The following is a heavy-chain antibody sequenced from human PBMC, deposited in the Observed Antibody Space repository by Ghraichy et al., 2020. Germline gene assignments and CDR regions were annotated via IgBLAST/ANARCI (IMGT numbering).Heavy chain of an antibody. CDR3: ARDPKRGALDY. Sequence: ESLNISCKASGFSFRDSWMSWVRQAPEKGLEWVANINNDGKEKYYVDSLKGRFTISRDNGKNSLFLQISSLRVEDTAVYYCARDPKRGALDYWGQGTLVAVSS. J-gene: IGHJ4*02. CDR2: INNDGKEK. CDR1: GFSFRDSW. V-gene: IGHV3-7*03. D-gene: IGHD3-10*01.